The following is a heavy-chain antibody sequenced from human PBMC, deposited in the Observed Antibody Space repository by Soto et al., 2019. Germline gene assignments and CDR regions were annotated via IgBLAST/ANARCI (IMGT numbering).Heavy chain of an antibody. CDR2: ISSNSSTI. Sequence: LRLSCAASGFTFSSYSMNWVRQAPGKGLEWVSYISSNSSTICYADSVKGRFTISRDNAKNSLYLQMNSLRDEDTAVYYCARDRVRYSSSWPGGYYYYYGMDVWGQGTTVTVSS. J-gene: IGHJ6*02. V-gene: IGHV3-48*02. CDR3: ARDRVRYSSSWPGGYYYYYGMDV. CDR1: GFTFSSYS. D-gene: IGHD6-13*01.